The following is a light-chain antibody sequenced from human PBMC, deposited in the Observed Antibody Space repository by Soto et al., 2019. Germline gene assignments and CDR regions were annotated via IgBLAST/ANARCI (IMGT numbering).Light chain of an antibody. CDR1: SGHSSYA. J-gene: IGLJ2*01. Sequence: QPVLTQSPSASASLGASVKLTCTLSSGHSSYAIAWHQQQPEKGPRYLMKVNRDGSHNKGDGIPDRFSGSSSGAERYLTISSLQSEDEADYYCQTWGTGSVVFGGGTKLTVL. CDR3: QTWGTGSVV. CDR2: VNRDGSH. V-gene: IGLV4-69*01.